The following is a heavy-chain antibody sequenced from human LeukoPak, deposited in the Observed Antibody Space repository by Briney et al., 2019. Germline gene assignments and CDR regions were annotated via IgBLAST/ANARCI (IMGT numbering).Heavy chain of an antibody. Sequence: GEALKISCKVSGYSFTSYCIGWVRQMPGKGLEWMGIIYPGDSGPTYSPSFQGQVTISVDKSINTAYLQWSSLQASDTAMYYCGMSGDRVPLQDDVFDVWGQGTMVTVS. CDR3: GMSGDRVPLQDDVFDV. D-gene: IGHD1-26*01. CDR1: GYSFTSYC. J-gene: IGHJ3*01. CDR2: IYPGDSGP. V-gene: IGHV5-51*01.